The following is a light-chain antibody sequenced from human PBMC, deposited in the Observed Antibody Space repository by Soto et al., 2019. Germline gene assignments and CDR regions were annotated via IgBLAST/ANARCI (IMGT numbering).Light chain of an antibody. CDR1: QTINNY. CDR2: GAS. V-gene: IGKV3-20*01. CDR3: QQYGSSGT. J-gene: IGKJ1*01. Sequence: TQSPSSLSASVGDRATITCRSSQTINNYLAWYQQKPGQAPRLLIYGASNRATGIPDRFSGSGSGTDFTLTISRLEPEDFAVYYCQQYGSSGTFGQGTKVDIK.